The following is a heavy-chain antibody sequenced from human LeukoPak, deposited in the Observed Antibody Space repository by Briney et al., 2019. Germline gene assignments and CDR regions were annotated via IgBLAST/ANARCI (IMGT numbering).Heavy chain of an antibody. CDR3: VRGGEIGLDY. CDR1: GHTFNTYD. Sequence: GGSLRLSCAASGHTFNTYDMHWVRQTTGQGLEWISSIDSSGGYTYYAGSVKGRFTISRENDKNSLYLHMNSLRVGDTAVYSCVRGGEIGLDYWGHGTLVTVSS. J-gene: IGHJ4*01. D-gene: IGHD3-16*01. CDR2: IDSSGGYT. V-gene: IGHV3-13*01.